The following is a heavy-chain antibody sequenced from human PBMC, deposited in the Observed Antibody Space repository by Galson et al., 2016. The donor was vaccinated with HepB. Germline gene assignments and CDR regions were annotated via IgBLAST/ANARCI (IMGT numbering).Heavy chain of an antibody. CDR3: ARGVTGTPYFDF. CDR2: IYKTGST. V-gene: IGHV4-59*01. Sequence: SETLSLTCTVSGGSISSYFWSWIRQPPGKGLEWIGCIYKTGSTNYSPSLNSRVTLSVDTSKNQFSLKLGSVTAADTAVYYCARGVTGTPYFDFWGQGALVTVPS. D-gene: IGHD2-21*02. CDR1: GGSISSYF. J-gene: IGHJ4*02.